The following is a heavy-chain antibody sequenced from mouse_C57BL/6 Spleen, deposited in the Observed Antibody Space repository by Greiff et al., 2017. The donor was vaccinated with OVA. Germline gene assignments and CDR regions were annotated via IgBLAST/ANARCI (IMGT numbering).Heavy chain of an antibody. CDR1: GYTFTSYW. J-gene: IGHJ3*01. V-gene: IGHV1-55*01. D-gene: IGHD2-4*01. CDR2: IYPGSGST. CDR3: ATYYDYDDSAWFAY. Sequence: QVQLQQPGAELVKPGASVKMSCKASGYTFTSYWITWVKQRPGQGLEWIGDIYPGSGSTNYNETFKSKDTLTVDTSSSTAYMQLSILTSEDSAVYYCATYYDYDDSAWFAYWGQGTLVTVSA.